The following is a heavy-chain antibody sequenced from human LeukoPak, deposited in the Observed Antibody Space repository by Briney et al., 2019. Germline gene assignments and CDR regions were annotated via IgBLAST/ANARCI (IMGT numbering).Heavy chain of an antibody. J-gene: IGHJ5*02. CDR3: AREHCSGGSCYSPLWFDP. Sequence: GGSLRLSCAASGFTFSDYIINWVRQAPGKGLEWISYISSSSSTIYYADSVKGRFTISRDNAKNSLYLQMNSLRAEDTAVYYCAREHCSGGSCYSPLWFDPWGQGTLVTVSS. V-gene: IGHV3-48*01. D-gene: IGHD2-15*01. CDR1: GFTFSDYI. CDR2: ISSSSSTI.